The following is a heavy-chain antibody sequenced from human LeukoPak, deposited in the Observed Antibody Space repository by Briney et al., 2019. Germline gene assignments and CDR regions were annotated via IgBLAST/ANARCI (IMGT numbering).Heavy chain of an antibody. V-gene: IGHV3-23*01. CDR3: AKVLGVAVAGTVDY. CDR1: GFTFSSYA. Sequence: PGGSLRLSCAASGFTFSSYAMIWVRQAPGKGLEWVSAISGSGGSTYYADSVKGRFTISRDNSKNTLYLQMNSLRAEDTAVYYCAKVLGVAVAGTVDYWGQGTLVTVSS. CDR2: ISGSGGST. D-gene: IGHD6-19*01. J-gene: IGHJ4*02.